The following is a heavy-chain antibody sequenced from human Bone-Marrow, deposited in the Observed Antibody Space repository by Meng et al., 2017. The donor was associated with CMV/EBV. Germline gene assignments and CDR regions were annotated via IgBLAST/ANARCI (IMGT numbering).Heavy chain of an antibody. CDR2: ISGSGGST. Sequence: CAASGFTFSSYAMSWVRQAPGKGLEWVSAISGSGGSTYYADSVKGRFTISRDNSKNTLYLQMNSLRAEDTAVYYCTTDFLRYFDLVDYWGQGTLVTVSS. CDR1: GFTFSSYA. D-gene: IGHD3-9*01. J-gene: IGHJ4*02. V-gene: IGHV3-23*01. CDR3: TTDFLRYFDLVDY.